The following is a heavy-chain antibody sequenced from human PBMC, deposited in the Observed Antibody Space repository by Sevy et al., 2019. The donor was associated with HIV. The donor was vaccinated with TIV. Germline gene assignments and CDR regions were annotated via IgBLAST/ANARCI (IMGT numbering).Heavy chain of an antibody. CDR1: GGSISSFY. Sequence: SETLSLTCTVSGGSISSFYWNWIRQSPGKGLEWIGYISYSGSTNYNPSLKSRVTISVDTSKNQFSQKLSSVTAADTAVYYCARGIFSYGYWREFDYWGQGNLVTVSS. CDR2: ISYSGST. D-gene: IGHD5-18*01. V-gene: IGHV4-59*01. CDR3: ARGIFSYGYWREFDY. J-gene: IGHJ4*02.